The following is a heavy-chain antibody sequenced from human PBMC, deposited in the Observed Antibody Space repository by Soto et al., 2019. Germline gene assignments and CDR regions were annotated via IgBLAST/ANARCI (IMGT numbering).Heavy chain of an antibody. CDR1: GYTFTSYA. CDR2: INAGNGST. D-gene: IGHD3-22*01. V-gene: IGHV1-3*01. J-gene: IGHJ4*02. CDR3: ARAPVDLYDSSGYYY. Sequence: ASVKVSCKASGYTFTSYAMHWVRQAPGQRLEWMGWINAGNGSTKYSQKFQGRVTITRDTSASTAYMELSSLRSEDTAVYYCARAPVDLYDSSGYYYWGQGTLVTVSS.